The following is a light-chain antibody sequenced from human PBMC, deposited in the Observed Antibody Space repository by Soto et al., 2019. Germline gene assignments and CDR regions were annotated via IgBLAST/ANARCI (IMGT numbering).Light chain of an antibody. Sequence: QSVLTQPASVSGSPGQSITISCTATSSDVGGYNQVSWYQQHPGKAPKLMIYDVSNRPSGVSNRFSGSKSGNTASLTISGLQAEDEADYYCSSYTTSRTLLFGGGTKLTVX. CDR2: DVS. J-gene: IGLJ2*01. CDR3: SSYTTSRTLL. V-gene: IGLV2-14*01. CDR1: SSDVGGYNQ.